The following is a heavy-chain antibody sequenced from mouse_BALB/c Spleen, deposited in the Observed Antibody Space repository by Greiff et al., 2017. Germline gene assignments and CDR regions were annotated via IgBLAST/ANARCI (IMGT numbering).Heavy chain of an antibody. J-gene: IGHJ3*01. D-gene: IGHD2-4*01. CDR3: ARDDYDPFAY. CDR1: GYAFSSYW. Sequence: QVHVKQSGAELVRPGSSVKISCKASGYAFSSYWMNWVKQRPGQGLEWIGQIYPGDGDTNYNGKFKGKATLTADKSSSTAYMQLSSLTSEDSAVYFCARDDYDPFAYWGQGTLVTVSA. CDR2: IYPGDGDT. V-gene: IGHV1-80*01.